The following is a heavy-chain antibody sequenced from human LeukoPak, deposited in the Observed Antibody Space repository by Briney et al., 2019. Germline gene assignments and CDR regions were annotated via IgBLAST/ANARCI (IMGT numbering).Heavy chain of an antibody. CDR1: GFTFSSYG. Sequence: GGSLRLCCVASGFTFSSYGMSWVRQAPGKGLEWVSTISGSGANIYYADSVKGRFTVSRENSKNTLYLQVNSLRLEDTAVYYCAKHEYCSGGSCYLDYWGQGTLVTVSS. J-gene: IGHJ4*02. V-gene: IGHV3-23*01. CDR3: AKHEYCSGGSCYLDY. D-gene: IGHD2-15*01. CDR2: ISGSGANI.